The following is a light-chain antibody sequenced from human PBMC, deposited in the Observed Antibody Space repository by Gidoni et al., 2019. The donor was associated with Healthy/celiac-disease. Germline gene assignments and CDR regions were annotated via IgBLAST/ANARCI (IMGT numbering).Light chain of an antibody. Sequence: DIQMNQSPSSLSASVGDRVTITCRASQSISSYLNWYQQKPGKAPKLLIYAASSLQSGVPSRFSGSGSGTDFTLTISSLQPEDFATYYCQQSYSTWLTFGGXTKVEIK. CDR2: AAS. CDR1: QSISSY. CDR3: QQSYSTWLT. V-gene: IGKV1-39*01. J-gene: IGKJ4*01.